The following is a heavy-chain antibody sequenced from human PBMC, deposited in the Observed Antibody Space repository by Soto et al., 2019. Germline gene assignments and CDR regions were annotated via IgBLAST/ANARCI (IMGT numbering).Heavy chain of an antibody. J-gene: IGHJ4*02. V-gene: IGHV3-15*01. Sequence: EVQLVESGGGLVEPGGSLRLSCAASGFSFINAWMHWVRQAPGKGLEWVGLVKGKWSGGTSDYAAPVRGRFTISRDDSKNTLYLRMSSLKIEDTARYYCTTAGEGVVAAHSFEYWGQGTLVTVSS. CDR2: VKGKWSGGTS. CDR3: TTAGEGVVAAHSFEY. D-gene: IGHD2-15*01. CDR1: GFSFINAW.